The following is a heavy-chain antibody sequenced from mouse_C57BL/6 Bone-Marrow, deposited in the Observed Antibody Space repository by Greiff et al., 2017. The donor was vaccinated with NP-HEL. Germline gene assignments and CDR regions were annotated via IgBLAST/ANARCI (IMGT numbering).Heavy chain of an antibody. CDR1: GYTFTSYW. D-gene: IGHD1-1*01. CDR2: IDPSDSYT. Sequence: QVQLQQPGAELVMPGASVKLSCKASGYTFTSYWMHWVKQRPGQGLEWIGEIDPSDSYTNYNQKFKGKSTLTVDKSSSTAYMQLSSLTSEDSAVYYCARTCDYGSPFAYWGQGTLVTVSA. CDR3: ARTCDYGSPFAY. J-gene: IGHJ3*01. V-gene: IGHV1-69*01.